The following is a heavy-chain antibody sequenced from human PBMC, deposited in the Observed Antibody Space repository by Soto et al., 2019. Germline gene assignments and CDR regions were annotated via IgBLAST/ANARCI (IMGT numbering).Heavy chain of an antibody. CDR3: AVPRTYYYDSSGYYYAPFDY. Sequence: QVQLVQSGAEVKKPGSSVKVSCKASGGTFSSYAISWVRQAPGQGLEWMGGIIPIFGTANYAQKFQGRVTITADESTSTAYMELSSLRSEDTAVYYCAVPRTYYYDSSGYYYAPFDYWGQGTLVTVSS. CDR1: GGTFSSYA. J-gene: IGHJ4*02. D-gene: IGHD3-22*01. V-gene: IGHV1-69*01. CDR2: IIPIFGTA.